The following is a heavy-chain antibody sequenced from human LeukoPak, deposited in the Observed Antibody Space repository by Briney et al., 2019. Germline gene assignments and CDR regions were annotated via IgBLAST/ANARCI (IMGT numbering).Heavy chain of an antibody. Sequence: ASVKVSCKATGYTFTSYDINWVRQATGQGLEWMGWMNPNSGNTGYAQKFQGRVTMTGNTSISTAYMELSSLRSEDTAVYYCARKGFRGAKREFDYWGQGTLVTVSS. CDR1: GYTFTSYD. V-gene: IGHV1-8*02. D-gene: IGHD1-26*01. J-gene: IGHJ4*02. CDR3: ARKGFRGAKREFDY. CDR2: MNPNSGNT.